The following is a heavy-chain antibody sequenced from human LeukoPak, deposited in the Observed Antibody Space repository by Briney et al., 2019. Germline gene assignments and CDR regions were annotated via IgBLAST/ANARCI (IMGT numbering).Heavy chain of an antibody. J-gene: IGHJ4*02. V-gene: IGHV3-7*03. Sequence: HPGGSLRLSCAASGFSFSTTWMTWVRQTPGKGLELVANMNIDGSQRYHADSVEGRFTISRDNVKNTLYLQMSSLRVEDTAVYYCARDPGWGALDYWGQGALVIVSS. CDR1: GFSFSTTW. D-gene: IGHD3-16*01. CDR2: MNIDGSQR. CDR3: ARDPGWGALDY.